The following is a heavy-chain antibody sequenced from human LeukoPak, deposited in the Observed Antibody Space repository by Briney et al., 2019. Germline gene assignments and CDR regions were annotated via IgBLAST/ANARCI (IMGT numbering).Heavy chain of an antibody. CDR2: IYYSGST. Sequence: PSETLSLTCTVSGGSISSYYWSWIRQPPGKGLEWIGYIYYSGSTNYNPSLKSRVTISVDTSQNQFSLKLSSVTAADTAVYYCARVRNLHPEPNQTQNRHYYYYYYGMDVWGQGTTVTVSS. J-gene: IGHJ6*02. D-gene: IGHD1-14*01. CDR1: GGSISSYY. V-gene: IGHV4-59*01. CDR3: ARVRNLHPEPNQTQNRHYYYYYYGMDV.